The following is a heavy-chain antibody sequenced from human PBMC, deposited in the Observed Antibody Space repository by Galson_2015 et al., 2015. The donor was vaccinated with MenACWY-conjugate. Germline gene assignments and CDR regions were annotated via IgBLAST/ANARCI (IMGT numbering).Heavy chain of an antibody. J-gene: IGHJ4*02. CDR3: VKGSGYCTSTTCYPPDY. Sequence: LRLSCAASGFTFSSHAMTWVRQAPGQGLEWVSAISGSGGTTYYADSVRGRFTVSRDNSKNTLYLQMNSLRAEDTALYYCVKGSGYCTSTTCYPPDYWGQGTQVTVSS. D-gene: IGHD2-2*01. CDR1: GFTFSSHA. CDR2: ISGSGGTT. V-gene: IGHV3-23*01.